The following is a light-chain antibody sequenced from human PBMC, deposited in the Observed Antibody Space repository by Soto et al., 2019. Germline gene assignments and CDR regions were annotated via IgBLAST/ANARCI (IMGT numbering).Light chain of an antibody. J-gene: IGLJ3*02. Sequence: QSVLTQPASVSGSPGQSITISCTGTSSDVGSYNLVSWYQQHPGKAPKLMIYEGSKGASGVSNRFSGSKSGSTASLTISGLQAEDEADYYCCSYAGSSTWVFGGGTKLPS. CDR3: CSYAGSSTWV. CDR1: SSDVGSYNL. V-gene: IGLV2-23*01. CDR2: EGS.